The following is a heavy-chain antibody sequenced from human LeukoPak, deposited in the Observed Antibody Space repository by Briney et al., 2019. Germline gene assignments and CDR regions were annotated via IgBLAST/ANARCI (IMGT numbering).Heavy chain of an antibody. J-gene: IGHJ4*02. V-gene: IGHV3-30*12. CDR1: GFTFTSFG. D-gene: IGHD3-10*01. CDR2: IRFDGSSK. Sequence: PGRSLRLSCAASGFTFTSFGIHWVRQAPGKGLEWVTYIRFDGSSKFYADSVKGRFTISRDNAKNSLYLQMNSLRVEDTAFYYCARDRWFGESLPAHFEYWGQGTLVTVSS. CDR3: ARDRWFGESLPAHFEY.